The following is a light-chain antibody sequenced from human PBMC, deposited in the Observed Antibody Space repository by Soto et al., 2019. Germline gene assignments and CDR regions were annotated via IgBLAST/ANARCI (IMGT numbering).Light chain of an antibody. J-gene: IGLJ1*01. V-gene: IGLV1-51*01. Sequence: QSVMTQPPSVSAAQGRRVTISCSGSSSNIGGNSVSWYQQLPGTAPKLLIYDDDKRPSGIPDRFSGSKSGTSATLGITGFQTGDEADYYCGSWDSSLSAYVFGTGTKMTVL. CDR1: SSNIGGNS. CDR3: GSWDSSLSAYV. CDR2: DDD.